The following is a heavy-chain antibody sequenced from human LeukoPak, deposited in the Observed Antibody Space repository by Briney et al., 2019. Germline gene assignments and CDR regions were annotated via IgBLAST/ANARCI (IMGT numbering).Heavy chain of an antibody. Sequence: GGSLRLSCAASGFTFSSYGMHWVRQAPGKGLEWVAVISYDGSNKYYADSVKGRFTISRDNSKNTLYLQMNSLRAEDTAVYYCAKSPYGDYVFGDYFDYWGQGTLVTVSS. CDR2: ISYDGSNK. J-gene: IGHJ4*02. D-gene: IGHD4-17*01. V-gene: IGHV3-30*18. CDR3: AKSPYGDYVFGDYFDY. CDR1: GFTFSSYG.